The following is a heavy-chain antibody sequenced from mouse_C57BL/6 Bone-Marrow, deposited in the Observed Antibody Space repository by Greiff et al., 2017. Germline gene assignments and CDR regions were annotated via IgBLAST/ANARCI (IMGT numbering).Heavy chain of an antibody. CDR2: IYPGDGDT. CDR1: GYAFSSYW. V-gene: IGHV1-80*01. CDR3: ARAEIYYYCSSYVAWFAY. D-gene: IGHD1-1*01. Sequence: QVQLKQSGAELVKPGASVKISCKASGYAFSSYWMNWVKQRPGKGLEWIGQIYPGDGDTNYNGKFKGKATLTADKSSSTAYMQLSSLTSEDSAVYFCARAEIYYYCSSYVAWFAYWGQGTLVTVSA. J-gene: IGHJ3*01.